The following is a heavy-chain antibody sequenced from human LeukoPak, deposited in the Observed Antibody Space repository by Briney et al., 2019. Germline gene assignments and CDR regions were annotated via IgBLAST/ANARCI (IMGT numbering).Heavy chain of an antibody. CDR1: GLTLSNYG. CDR3: AKAFCVGGSCY. V-gene: IGHV3-23*01. J-gene: IGHJ4*02. D-gene: IGHD2-15*01. CDR2: IRTSVDST. Sequence: GGSLRLSCAASGLTLSNYGMTWVRQAAGKGLEWVSGIRTSVDSTYYADSVKGRFTISRDDSKNTLYLQMNSLRAEDTAIYYCAKAFCVGGSCYWGRGTPVTVSS.